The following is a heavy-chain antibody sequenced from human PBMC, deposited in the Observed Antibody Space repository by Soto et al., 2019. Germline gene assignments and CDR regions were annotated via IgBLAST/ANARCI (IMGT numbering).Heavy chain of an antibody. J-gene: IGHJ6*02. CDR2: INSDGSST. D-gene: IGHD3-22*01. CDR3: ASGNSGYYSGGYYYYDMDV. V-gene: IGHV3-74*01. Sequence: EVQLVESGGGLVQPGGSLRLSCAASGFTFSSYWMHWVRQAPGKGLVWVSRINSDGSSTSYADSVKGRFTISRDNAKNTLYLQMNSLRAEDTAVYYCASGNSGYYSGGYYYYDMDVWGQGTTVTVSS. CDR1: GFTFSSYW.